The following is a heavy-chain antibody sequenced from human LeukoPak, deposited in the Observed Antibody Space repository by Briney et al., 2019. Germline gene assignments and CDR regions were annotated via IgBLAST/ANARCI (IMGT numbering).Heavy chain of an antibody. J-gene: IGHJ5*02. Sequence: PGGSLRLSCAASGFTFSSYAMTWVRQAPGKGLEWVSAISYDRGNIYYADSVKGRFTISRDNSKNIPYLQMNSLRAEDTAVYYCAKDGLARGANWFDPWGQGTLVIVSS. V-gene: IGHV3-23*01. D-gene: IGHD3-10*01. CDR3: AKDGLARGANWFDP. CDR2: ISYDRGNI. CDR1: GFTFSSYA.